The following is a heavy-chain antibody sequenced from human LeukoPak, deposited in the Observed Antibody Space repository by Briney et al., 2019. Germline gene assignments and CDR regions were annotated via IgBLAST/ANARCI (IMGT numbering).Heavy chain of an antibody. CDR2: ISIDGDNK. D-gene: IGHD1-7*01. CDR3: AREATGNWDSPERRNRAFDI. J-gene: IGHJ3*02. V-gene: IGHV3-30*04. Sequence: GGSLRLSCGASGFTLSTYAMHWVRQAPGKGLEWVAVISIDGDNKYYADSVKGRFTISRDKSKDTLYLQMNSLGPEDTAVYYCAREATGNWDSPERRNRAFDIWGRGTMVTVSS. CDR1: GFTLSTYA.